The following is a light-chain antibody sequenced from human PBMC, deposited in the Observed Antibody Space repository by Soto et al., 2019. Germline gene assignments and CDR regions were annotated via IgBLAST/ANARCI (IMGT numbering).Light chain of an antibody. CDR3: LLYYGGALWV. CDR2: STS. CDR1: TGAVTSGYY. V-gene: IGLV7-43*01. J-gene: IGLJ3*02. Sequence: QAVVTQEPSLTVSPGGTVTLTCASSTGAVTSGYYPNWFQQKPGQAPRALICSTSNKHSWTPARFSGSLLGGKAALTLSGVQPEDEAEYYCLLYYGGALWVFGGGTKVTVL.